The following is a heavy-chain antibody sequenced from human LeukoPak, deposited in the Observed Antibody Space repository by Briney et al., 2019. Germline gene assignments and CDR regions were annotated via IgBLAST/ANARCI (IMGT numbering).Heavy chain of an antibody. CDR3: ARQVGTVTHYYGMDV. D-gene: IGHD4-17*01. CDR2: IYYSGST. V-gene: IGHV4-59*08. CDR1: GGSISSYY. J-gene: IGHJ6*02. Sequence: PSETLSLTCTVSGGSISSYYWSWIRQPPGKGLEWIGYIYYSGSTNYNPSLKSRVTISVDTSKNQFSLKLSSVTAADTAVYYCARQVGTVTHYYGMDVWGQGTTVTVSS.